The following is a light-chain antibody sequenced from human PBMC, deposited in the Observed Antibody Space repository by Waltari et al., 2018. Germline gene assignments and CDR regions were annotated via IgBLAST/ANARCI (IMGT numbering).Light chain of an antibody. Sequence: EIVLTQSPGTLSLSPGERATLSCRASQSVTTGSLAWYQQKPGQAPRLLIYGASSRATDIPDRFGGSGSGRDFTLTISRLEPEDFAVYYCQQYGSSTWTFGQGTKVEVK. CDR1: QSVTTGS. CDR2: GAS. J-gene: IGKJ1*01. CDR3: QQYGSSTWT. V-gene: IGKV3-20*01.